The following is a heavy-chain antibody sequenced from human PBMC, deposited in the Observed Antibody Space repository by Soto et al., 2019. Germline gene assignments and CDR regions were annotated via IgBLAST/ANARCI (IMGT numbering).Heavy chain of an antibody. CDR3: ARGPYYDSSGYYRY. D-gene: IGHD3-22*01. CDR1: GFTVSSNY. J-gene: IGHJ4*02. V-gene: IGHV3-53*01. Sequence: PGGSLRLSCAASGFTVSSNYMSWVRQAPGKGLEWVSVIYSGGSTYYADSVKGRFTISRDNSKNTLYLQMNSLRAEDTAVYYCARGPYYDSSGYYRYWGQGTLVTVSS. CDR2: IYSGGST.